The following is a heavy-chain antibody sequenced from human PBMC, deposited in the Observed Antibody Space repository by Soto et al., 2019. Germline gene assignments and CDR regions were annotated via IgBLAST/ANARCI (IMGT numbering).Heavy chain of an antibody. D-gene: IGHD2-15*01. CDR2: INAGNGNT. CDR1: GYTFTSYA. J-gene: IGHJ4*02. V-gene: IGHV1-3*01. Sequence: QVQLVQSGAEVKKPGASVKVSCKASGYTFTSYAMHWVRQAPGQRLEWMGWINAGNGNTKYSQKFQGRVTITRDTSASTAYMELSRLRSEDTAVYYGARGPGGPDGPGDYWGQGTLVIVSS. CDR3: ARGPGGPDGPGDY.